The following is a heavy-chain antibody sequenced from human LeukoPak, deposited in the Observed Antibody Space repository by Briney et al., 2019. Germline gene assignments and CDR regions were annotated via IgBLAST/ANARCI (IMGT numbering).Heavy chain of an antibody. CDR2: ISGSGGRT. J-gene: IGHJ6*02. D-gene: IGHD1-1*01. Sequence: GGSLRLSCAASGFALSSYAMSWVRQAPGQGREWVSGISGSGGRTSYADSVKGRFTMCRDNDKNALYLKMNSLRAEDTALYYCTRDLHDGGMDVWGQGTTVTVSS. CDR1: GFALSSYA. V-gene: IGHV3-23*01. CDR3: TRDLHDGGMDV.